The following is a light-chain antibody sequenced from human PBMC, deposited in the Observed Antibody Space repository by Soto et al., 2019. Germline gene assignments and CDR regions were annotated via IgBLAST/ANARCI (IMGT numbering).Light chain of an antibody. CDR2: GAF. CDR1: QSAGTN. Sequence: EIVMTQSPATLTVSPGERATLSCRASQSAGTNLAWYQQKPGQAPRLLIHGAFTRATGIPARFSGSGSRTESTLTISSLQSEDFAVFYCQQYNQWPITFGQGTRLEIK. J-gene: IGKJ5*01. CDR3: QQYNQWPIT. V-gene: IGKV3-15*01.